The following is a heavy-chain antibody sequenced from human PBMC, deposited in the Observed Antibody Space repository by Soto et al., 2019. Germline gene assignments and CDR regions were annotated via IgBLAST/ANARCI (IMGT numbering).Heavy chain of an antibody. D-gene: IGHD6-6*01. V-gene: IGHV3-21*01. CDR1: GFTFSSYS. J-gene: IGHJ5*02. CDR3: ARGGGRNSSSSCFDP. Sequence: PGGSLRLSCAASGFTFSSYSMNWVRQAPGKGLEWVSVICSSSSNIYYADSVKGRFTISRDNAKNTLYLQMNSLRAEDTAVYYCARGGGRNSSSSCFDPWGQGTLVTVSS. CDR2: ICSSSSNI.